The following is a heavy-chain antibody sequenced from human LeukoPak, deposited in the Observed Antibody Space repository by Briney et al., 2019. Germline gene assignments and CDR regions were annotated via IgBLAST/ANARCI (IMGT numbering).Heavy chain of an antibody. CDR2: ISVTVGST. V-gene: IGHV3-23*01. CDR1: GFAFSSYA. CDR3: AKDYILET. Sequence: PGGSLRLSCAASGFAFSSYAMSCVRDAPGKGLEWGSAISVTVGSTYYADSVKVRFTNYRDNPKNTLYLQMNRLRAEDRAVYSCAKDYILETWGQGTLVTVSS. J-gene: IGHJ5*02. D-gene: IGHD3-3*01.